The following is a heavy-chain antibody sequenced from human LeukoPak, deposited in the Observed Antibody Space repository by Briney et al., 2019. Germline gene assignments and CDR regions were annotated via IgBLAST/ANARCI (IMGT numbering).Heavy chain of an antibody. J-gene: IGHJ4*02. CDR3: ARVIAVAGTEDY. D-gene: IGHD6-19*01. Sequence: GGSLRLSCAASGFTFSSYSMNWARQAPGKGLEWVSSISSSSSYIYYADSVKGRFTISRDNAKNSLYLQMNSLRAEDTAVYYCARVIAVAGTEDYWGQGTLVTVSS. V-gene: IGHV3-21*01. CDR2: ISSSSSYI. CDR1: GFTFSSYS.